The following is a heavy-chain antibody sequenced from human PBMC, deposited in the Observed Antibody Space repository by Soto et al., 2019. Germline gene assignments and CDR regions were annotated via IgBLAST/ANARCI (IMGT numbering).Heavy chain of an antibody. V-gene: IGHV4-59*01. J-gene: IGHJ6*02. CDR3: AGAWGAYYYYCGMDV. CDR1: GGSISSYY. CDR2: IYYSGST. Sequence: LSLTCTVSGGSISSYYWSWIRQPPGKGLEWIGYIYYSGSTNYNPSLKSRVTISVDTSKNQFSLKLSSVTAADTAVYYCAGAWGAYYYYCGMDVWGQGTTVTVSS. D-gene: IGHD7-27*01.